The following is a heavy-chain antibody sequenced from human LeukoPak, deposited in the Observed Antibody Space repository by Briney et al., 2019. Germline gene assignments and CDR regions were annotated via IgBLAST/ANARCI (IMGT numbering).Heavy chain of an antibody. J-gene: IGHJ4*02. CDR3: ATDGDCSSTSCPGMDY. Sequence: GASVKVSCKASGYTFTGYYMHWVRQAPGQGLEWMGWITPNSGGTNYAQEFQGRVTMTRDTSISTAYLELSRLRSEDTAVQYCATDGDCSSTSCPGMDYWGQGTLVTLSS. CDR2: ITPNSGGT. D-gene: IGHD2-2*03. CDR1: GYTFTGYY. V-gene: IGHV1-2*02.